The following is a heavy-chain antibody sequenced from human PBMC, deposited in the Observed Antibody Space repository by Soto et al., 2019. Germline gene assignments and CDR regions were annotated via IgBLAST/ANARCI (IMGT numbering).Heavy chain of an antibody. V-gene: IGHV4-4*02. D-gene: IGHD6-6*01. CDR1: GGSISSSNW. CDR2: IYHSGST. CDR3: ARLAKDDSSSVDY. J-gene: IGHJ4*02. Sequence: SETLSLTCAVSGGSISSSNWWSWVRQPPGKGLEWIGEIYHSGSTNYNPSLKSRVTISVDKSKNQFSLKLSSVTAADTAVYYCARLAKDDSSSVDYWGQGTLVTVSS.